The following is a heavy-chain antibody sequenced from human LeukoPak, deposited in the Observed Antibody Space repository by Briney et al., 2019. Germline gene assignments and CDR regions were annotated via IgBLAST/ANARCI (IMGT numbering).Heavy chain of an antibody. CDR1: GFTFSSSA. Sequence: GGSLRLSCAASGFTFSSSAVSWVRQAPGKGLEWVSGISGSGDNTHYADSVKGRFTISRDNSKNTLYLQMSSLRAEDTAVYYCARVGVGMYHFDHWGQGTLVTVSS. CDR2: ISGSGDNT. CDR3: ARVGVGMYHFDH. V-gene: IGHV3-23*01. D-gene: IGHD2-2*01. J-gene: IGHJ4*02.